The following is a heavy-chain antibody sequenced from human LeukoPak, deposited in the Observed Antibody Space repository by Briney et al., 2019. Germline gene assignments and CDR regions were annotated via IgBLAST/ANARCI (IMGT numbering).Heavy chain of an antibody. CDR1: GFTFSSYG. D-gene: IGHD5-24*01. CDR2: IWYGGSNK. J-gene: IGHJ5*02. CDR3: AKDRGEILLNWFDP. Sequence: GGSLRLSCAASGFTFSSYGMHWVRQAPGKGLEWVAVIWYGGSNKYYADSVKGRFTISRDNSKNTLYLQMNNLRADDTAVYYCAKDRGEILLNWFDPWGQGTLVTVSS. V-gene: IGHV3-33*06.